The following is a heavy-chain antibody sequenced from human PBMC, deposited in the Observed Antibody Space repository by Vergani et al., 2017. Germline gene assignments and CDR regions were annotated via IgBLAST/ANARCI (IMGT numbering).Heavy chain of an antibody. J-gene: IGHJ4*02. CDR2: LCPSGST. CDR1: GAPISYWC. D-gene: IGHD6-6*01. V-gene: IGHV4-4*07. CDR3: ARGLGRGGAARPLGY. Sequence: QVQMQESGPGLVKTSETLSLTCSASGAPISYWCWSWLRQPAGKGLEWIGRLCPSGSTNYKPSLKSRVTMSIDTSKNQFSLKLSSVTAADTAVYYCARGLGRGGAARPLGYWGQGTLVTVSS.